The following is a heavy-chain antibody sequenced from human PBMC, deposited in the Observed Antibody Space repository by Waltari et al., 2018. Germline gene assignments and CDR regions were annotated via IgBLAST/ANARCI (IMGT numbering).Heavy chain of an antibody. CDR1: GFTFSSYA. D-gene: IGHD3-22*01. J-gene: IGHJ4*02. V-gene: IGHV3-23*01. CDR3: AKDIVVVITRYPDY. Sequence: EVQLLESGGGLVQPGGSLSRSCAASGFTFSSYAMRWVRQAPGKGLEWVSAISGSGGSTYYADSVKGRFTISRDNSKNTLYLQMNSLRAEDTAVYYCAKDIVVVITRYPDYWGQGTLVTVSS. CDR2: ISGSGGST.